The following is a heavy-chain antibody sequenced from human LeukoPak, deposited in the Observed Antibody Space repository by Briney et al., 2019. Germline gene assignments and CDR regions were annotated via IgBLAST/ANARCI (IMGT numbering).Heavy chain of an antibody. Sequence: ASVKVSCKASGYTFTSYSMNWVRQAPGQGLEWMGWINPNSGGTNYAQKFQGRVTMTRDTSISTVYMELSRLRSDDTAVYYCARSKVYPNDYWGRGTLVTVSS. J-gene: IGHJ4*02. CDR3: ARSKVYPNDY. D-gene: IGHD1-14*01. CDR1: GYTFTSYS. V-gene: IGHV1-2*02. CDR2: INPNSGGT.